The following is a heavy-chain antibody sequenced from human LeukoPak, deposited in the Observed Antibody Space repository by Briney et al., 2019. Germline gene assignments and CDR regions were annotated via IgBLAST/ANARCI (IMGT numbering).Heavy chain of an antibody. Sequence: SETLSLTCTVSGGSISSYYWSWIRQPPGKGLEWIGYIYYSGSTNYNPSLKSRVTISVDTSKNQFSPKLSSVTAADTAVYYCAVLYYDILTGSYYFDYWGQGTLVTVSS. CDR1: GGSISSYY. CDR3: AVLYYDILTGSYYFDY. V-gene: IGHV4-59*08. D-gene: IGHD3-9*01. CDR2: IYYSGST. J-gene: IGHJ4*02.